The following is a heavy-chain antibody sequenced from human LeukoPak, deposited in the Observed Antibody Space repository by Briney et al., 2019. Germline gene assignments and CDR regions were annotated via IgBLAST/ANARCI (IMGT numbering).Heavy chain of an antibody. D-gene: IGHD6-19*01. CDR1: GFTFDDYA. CDR2: VSWNSGSI. J-gene: IGHJ4*02. V-gene: IGHV3-9*01. CDR3: AKGQWLDY. Sequence: GGSLRLSCAASGFTFDDYAMHWVRQAPGKGLEWVSGVSWNSGSIGYADSVKGRFTISRDNAKNSLYLQTNSLRAEDTALYYCAKGQWLDYWGQGTLVTVSS.